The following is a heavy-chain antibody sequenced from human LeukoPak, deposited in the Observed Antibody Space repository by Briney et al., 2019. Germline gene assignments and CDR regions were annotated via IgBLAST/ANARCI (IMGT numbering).Heavy chain of an antibody. D-gene: IGHD5-18*01. Sequence: ASVKVSCKAPGYTFTSYDINWVRQATGQGLEWMGWMNPNSGNTGYAQKFQGRVTMTRNTSISTAYMELSSLRSEDTAVYYCARAFRGYSYGYGDAFDIWGQGTMVTVSS. J-gene: IGHJ3*02. CDR3: ARAFRGYSYGYGDAFDI. V-gene: IGHV1-8*01. CDR1: GYTFTSYD. CDR2: MNPNSGNT.